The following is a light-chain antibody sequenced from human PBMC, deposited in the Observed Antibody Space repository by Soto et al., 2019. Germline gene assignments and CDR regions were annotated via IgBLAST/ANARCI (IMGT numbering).Light chain of an antibody. CDR1: QSVSSN. CDR3: QQHNIWPPLT. J-gene: IGKJ4*01. V-gene: IGKV3-15*01. CDR2: GAS. Sequence: EIVMTQSPATLSVSPGERATLSCRASQSVSSNLAWYQQKPGQAPRLLIYGASTRATGIPARFSGSGSGTEFTLTISSLQSEDFGVYYCQQHNIWPPLTFGGGTNVEIK.